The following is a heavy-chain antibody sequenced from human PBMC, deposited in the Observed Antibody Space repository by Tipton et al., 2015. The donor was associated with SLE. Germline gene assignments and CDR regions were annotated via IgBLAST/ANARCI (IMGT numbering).Heavy chain of an antibody. J-gene: IGHJ4*02. V-gene: IGHV3-30*04. Sequence: SLRLSCAASGFRFSDYEMNWVRQAPGKGLEWVAVTSDDESKKFSADSLKDRFFISRDNSKSTLYLQMNNLRPEDTAVYYCASAPTLGYWGQGTLVTVSS. D-gene: IGHD3-16*01. CDR1: GFRFSDYE. CDR3: ASAPTLGY. CDR2: TSDDESKK.